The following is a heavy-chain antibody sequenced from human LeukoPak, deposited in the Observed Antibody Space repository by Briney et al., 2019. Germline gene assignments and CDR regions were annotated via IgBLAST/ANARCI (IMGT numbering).Heavy chain of an antibody. V-gene: IGHV3-9*03. CDR1: GFTFDDYA. CDR3: AKDKKRGSVGYYFDY. CDR2: ISWNSGSI. Sequence: GGSLRLSCAASGFTFDDYAMHWVRQAPGKGLEWVSGISWNSGSIGYADSVKGRFTISRDNAKNSLYLQMNSLRAEDMALYYCAKDKKRGSVGYYFDYWGQGTLVTVSS. D-gene: IGHD3-10*01. J-gene: IGHJ4*02.